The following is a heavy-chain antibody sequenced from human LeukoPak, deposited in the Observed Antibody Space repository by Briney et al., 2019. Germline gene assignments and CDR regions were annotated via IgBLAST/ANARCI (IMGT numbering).Heavy chain of an antibody. CDR1: GGTFSSYA. J-gene: IGHJ4*02. CDR2: IIPIFGTA. Sequence: SVKVSCKASGGTFSSYAISWVRQAPGQGLEWMGGIIPIFGTANYAQKSQGRVTITADESTSTAYMELSSLRSEDTAVYYCARSVGYSSSWYFYWGQGTLVTVSS. V-gene: IGHV1-69*13. CDR3: ARSVGYSSSWYFY. D-gene: IGHD6-13*01.